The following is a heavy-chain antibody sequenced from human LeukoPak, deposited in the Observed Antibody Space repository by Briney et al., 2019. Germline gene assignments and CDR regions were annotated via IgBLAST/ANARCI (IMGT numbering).Heavy chain of an antibody. CDR2: ILPIFGTA. D-gene: IGHD3-3*01. CDR1: GGSFTNNA. J-gene: IGHJ4*02. Sequence: ASVNVSCKVSGGSFTNNAISWVPQAPGQGPEWMGRILPIFGTAEYAERFQGRVTITADKSTSTAYMELTSLKVEDTALYFCARGKGFVGHFDFWGQGTLVSVSS. CDR3: ARGKGFVGHFDF. V-gene: IGHV1-69*06.